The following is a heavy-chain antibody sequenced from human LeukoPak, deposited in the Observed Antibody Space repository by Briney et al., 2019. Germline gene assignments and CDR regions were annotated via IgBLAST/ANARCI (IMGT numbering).Heavy chain of an antibody. D-gene: IGHD3-9*01. CDR1: GYTFTSYD. Sequence: ASVKVSCKASGYTFTSYDINWVRQATGQGLEWMGWMNPNSGNTGYAQKFQGRVTMTRNTSISTAYMELSSLRSEDTAVYYCAPRLPYFDWLSNTAPPLDPWGQGTLVTVSS. CDR2: MNPNSGNT. V-gene: IGHV1-8*01. J-gene: IGHJ5*02. CDR3: APRLPYFDWLSNTAPPLDP.